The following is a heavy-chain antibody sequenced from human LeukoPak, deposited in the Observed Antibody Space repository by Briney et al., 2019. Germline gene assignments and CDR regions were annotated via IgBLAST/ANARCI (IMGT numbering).Heavy chain of an antibody. CDR1: GYTFTSYD. V-gene: IGHV1-8*01. Sequence: GASVKVSCKASGYTFTSYDFNWVRQATGQRPEWMGGMSPNSGDTGYAQKFQDRVTMTRNTSISTAYMELSSLRSDDTAVYYCARGPPNWGYDYWGPGTLVTVSS. J-gene: IGHJ4*02. CDR2: MSPNSGDT. D-gene: IGHD7-27*01. CDR3: ARGPPNWGYDY.